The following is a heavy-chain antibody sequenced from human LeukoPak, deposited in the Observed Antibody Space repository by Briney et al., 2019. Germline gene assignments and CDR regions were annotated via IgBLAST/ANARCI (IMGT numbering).Heavy chain of an antibody. CDR1: GYTFTIYD. CDR3: ARGASRSFDY. Sequence: ASVKVSCKASGYTFTIYDINWVRQATGQGLEWMGWMNANSGNTGYAQKFQGRVTMTRSTSISTAYMELSSLRSDDTAVYYCARGASRSFDYWGQGTLATVSS. J-gene: IGHJ4*02. V-gene: IGHV1-8*01. CDR2: MNANSGNT.